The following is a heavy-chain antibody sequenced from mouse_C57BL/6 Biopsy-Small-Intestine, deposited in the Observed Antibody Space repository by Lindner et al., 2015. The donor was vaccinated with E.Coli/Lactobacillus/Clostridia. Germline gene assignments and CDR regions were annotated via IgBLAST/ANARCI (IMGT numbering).Heavy chain of an antibody. Sequence: VQLQESGTELVKPGASVKLSCKASGYAFSSSWMNWVKQRPGKGLEWIGRIYPGDGDTNYNGKFKGKATLTADKSSNTAYMQLSSLTSEDSAVYFCAREGTGTGSFYYAMDYWGQGTSVTVSS. CDR1: GYAFSSSW. J-gene: IGHJ4*01. CDR3: AREGTGTGSFYYAMDY. D-gene: IGHD4-1*01. CDR2: IYPGDGDT. V-gene: IGHV1-82*01.